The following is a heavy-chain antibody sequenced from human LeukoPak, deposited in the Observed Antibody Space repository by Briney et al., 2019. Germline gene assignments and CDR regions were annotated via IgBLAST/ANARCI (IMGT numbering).Heavy chain of an antibody. CDR1: GGSISSYY. D-gene: IGHD6-13*01. Sequence: SETLSLTCTVSGGSISSYYWNWIRQSPGKGLEWIGYIYYSGSTNYNPSLKSRVTISVDTSKNQFSLKLSSVTAADTAMYYCASGSAVAAAGDHWGQGTLVTVSS. CDR3: ASGSAVAAAGDH. J-gene: IGHJ4*02. V-gene: IGHV4-59*01. CDR2: IYYSGST.